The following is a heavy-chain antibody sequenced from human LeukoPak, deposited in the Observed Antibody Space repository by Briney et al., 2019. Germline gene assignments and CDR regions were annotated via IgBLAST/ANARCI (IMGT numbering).Heavy chain of an antibody. V-gene: IGHV3-66*01. J-gene: IGHJ4*02. CDR3: AREVAVAGTPIAFFDY. Sequence: GGSLRLSCAASGFTLSSYEMNWVRQAPGKGLEWVSVIYSGGSTYYADSVKGRFTISRDNSKNTLYLQMNSLRAEDTAVYYCAREVAVAGTPIAFFDYWGQGTLVTVSS. CDR1: GFTLSSYE. D-gene: IGHD6-19*01. CDR2: IYSGGST.